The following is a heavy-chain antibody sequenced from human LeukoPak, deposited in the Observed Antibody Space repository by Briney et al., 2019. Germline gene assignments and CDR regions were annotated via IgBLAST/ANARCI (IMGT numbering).Heavy chain of an antibody. CDR2: INHSGST. J-gene: IGHJ6*02. V-gene: IGHV4-34*01. D-gene: IGHD4-11*01. CDR3: ARGRNYHIRTYGMDV. Sequence: PSETLSLTCGVYGGSFRGNYWSWFRQPPGKGLEWIGEINHSGSTNYNASLKSRLSISEDTSKNHISLKLTSVTAADTAVYYCARGRNYHIRTYGMDVWGQGTTVTVSS. CDR1: GGSFRGNY.